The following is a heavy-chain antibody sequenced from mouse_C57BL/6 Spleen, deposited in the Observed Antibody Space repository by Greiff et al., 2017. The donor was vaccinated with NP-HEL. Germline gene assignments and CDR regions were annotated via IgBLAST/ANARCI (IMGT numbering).Heavy chain of an antibody. CDR2: IYPGGGYT. D-gene: IGHD2-1*01. J-gene: IGHJ2*01. CDR3: ARRGGNYGGALDY. CDR1: GYTFTNYW. V-gene: IGHV1-63*01. Sequence: VQLQQSGAELVRPGTSVTMSCTASGYTFTNYWIGWAQQRPGHGLEWIGDIYPGGGYTNYNEKFKGKATLTADKSSSTAYMQFSSLTSEDSAIYYCARRGGNYGGALDYWGQGTTLTVSS.